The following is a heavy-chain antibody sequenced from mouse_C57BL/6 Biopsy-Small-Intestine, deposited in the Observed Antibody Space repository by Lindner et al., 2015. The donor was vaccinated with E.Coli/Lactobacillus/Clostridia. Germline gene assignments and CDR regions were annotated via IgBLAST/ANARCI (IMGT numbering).Heavy chain of an antibody. CDR1: GYSFTGYN. CDR2: INPSYGTT. Sequence: VQLQESGAELVKPGASVKISCKASGYSFTGYNMNWVKQSHGKSLEWIGNINPSYGTTSYDQKFKGKATLTVDKSSSTACMQLNSLTSEDSAVYYCARGSSGLAYWGQGTLVTVSA. CDR3: ARGSSGLAY. D-gene: IGHD3-1*01. J-gene: IGHJ3*01. V-gene: IGHV1-39*01.